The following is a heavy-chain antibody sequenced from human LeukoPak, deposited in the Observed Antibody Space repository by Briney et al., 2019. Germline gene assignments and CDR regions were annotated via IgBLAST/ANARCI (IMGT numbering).Heavy chain of an antibody. Sequence: PGGSLRLSCAASGFTFSSYWMSWVRQAPGKGLEWVANIKQDGSEKYYVDSVEGRFTISGDNAKNSLYLQMNSLRAEDTAVYYCARIAVAGTGYEFDYWGQGTLVTVSS. J-gene: IGHJ4*02. CDR1: GFTFSSYW. V-gene: IGHV3-7*01. CDR3: ARIAVAGTGYEFDY. D-gene: IGHD6-19*01. CDR2: IKQDGSEK.